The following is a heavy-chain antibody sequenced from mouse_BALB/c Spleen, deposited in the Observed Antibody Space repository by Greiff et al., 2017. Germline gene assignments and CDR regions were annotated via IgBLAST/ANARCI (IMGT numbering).Heavy chain of an antibody. Sequence: EVHLVESGGGLVKPGGSLKLSCAASGFTFSSYTMSWVRQTPEKRLEWVATISSGGSYTYYPDSVKGRFTISRDNAKNTLYLQMSSLKSEDTAMYYCTRAVDSSGYDAMDYWGQGTSVTVSS. CDR2: ISSGGSYT. CDR3: TRAVDSSGYDAMDY. D-gene: IGHD3-2*01. V-gene: IGHV5-6-4*01. CDR1: GFTFSSYT. J-gene: IGHJ4*01.